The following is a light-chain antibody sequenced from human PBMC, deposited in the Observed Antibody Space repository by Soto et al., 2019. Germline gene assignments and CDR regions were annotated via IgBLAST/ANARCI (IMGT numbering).Light chain of an antibody. Sequence: GDRVSITCRASEDISSHLTWYKQKPGKIPTLLISPASTLRSGVPSRFRGSGSGTEFTLTISGLQPEDCATYYCQQFGSYPITFGQGTRL. CDR3: QQFGSYPIT. J-gene: IGKJ5*01. CDR1: EDISSH. CDR2: PAS. V-gene: IGKV1-9*01.